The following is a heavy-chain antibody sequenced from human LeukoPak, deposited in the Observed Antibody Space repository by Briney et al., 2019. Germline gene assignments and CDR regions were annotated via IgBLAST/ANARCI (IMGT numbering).Heavy chain of an antibody. CDR2: ISDNGGST. V-gene: IGHV3-23*01. CDR1: GFTFSSYA. D-gene: IGHD5-12*01. CDR3: ARGAYSGYDLVY. Sequence: PGTSLRLSCAASGFTFSSYAMSWVRQAPGKGLEWVSAISDNGGSTYYGDSVKGRFIISRDSSKNTLYLQMSSLRAEDTAVYYCARGAYSGYDLVYWGQGTLVTVSS. J-gene: IGHJ4*02.